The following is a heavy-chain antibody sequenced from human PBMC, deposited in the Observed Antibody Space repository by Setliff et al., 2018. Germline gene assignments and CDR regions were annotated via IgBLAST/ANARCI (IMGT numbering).Heavy chain of an antibody. CDR1: GGPISSHY. CDR2: IYYSGST. Sequence: SETLSLTCTVSGGPISSHYWSWIRQPPGKGLEWIGYIYYSGSTNYNPSLKSRVTISVDTSKNQFSLKLSSVTAADTAVYYCARDLDLNYDFWSGYYYGNAFDIWGQGTMVTVSS. CDR3: ARDLDLNYDFWSGYYYGNAFDI. V-gene: IGHV4-59*11. D-gene: IGHD3-3*01. J-gene: IGHJ3*02.